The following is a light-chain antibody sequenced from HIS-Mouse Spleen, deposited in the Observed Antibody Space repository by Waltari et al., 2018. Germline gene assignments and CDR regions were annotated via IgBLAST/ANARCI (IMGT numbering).Light chain of an antibody. CDR1: NIGSKS. Sequence: SSVLTQPPSVSVAPGKPARTTCGGNNIGSKSVHWSQQKPGQAPVLVVYDDSDRPSGIPERFSGSNSGNTAALTISRVEAGDEADYYCQVWDSSSDHVVFGGGTKLTVL. CDR3: QVWDSSSDHVV. V-gene: IGLV3-21*03. J-gene: IGLJ2*01. CDR2: DDS.